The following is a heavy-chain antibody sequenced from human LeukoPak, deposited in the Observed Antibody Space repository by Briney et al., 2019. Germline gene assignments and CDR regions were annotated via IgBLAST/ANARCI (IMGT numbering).Heavy chain of an antibody. D-gene: IGHD2-15*01. CDR1: GYTFTGYF. CDR3: AIAGGGSDAFDI. V-gene: IGHV1-2*06. CDR2: INPNTGGT. Sequence: GASVKVSCKAFGYTFTGYFMHWVRQAPGQGLEWIRRINPNTGGTNYAQTLQGRVTMTRDTSISTAYMELSRLRSDDTAVYYCAIAGGGSDAFDIWGQGTMVTVSS. J-gene: IGHJ3*02.